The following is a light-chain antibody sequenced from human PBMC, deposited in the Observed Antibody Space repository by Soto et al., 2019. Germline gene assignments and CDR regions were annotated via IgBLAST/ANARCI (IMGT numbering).Light chain of an antibody. CDR2: KAS. Sequence: DIQMTQSPSTLSASVGDRVTITCRASQSIGSWLAWYQQKPGKAPKLLIYKASSLQSGVPSRFSGSGSGPEFTLTISSLQPDDFATYYCQQYNSYPWTFGQGTKVEIK. J-gene: IGKJ1*01. V-gene: IGKV1-5*03. CDR3: QQYNSYPWT. CDR1: QSIGSW.